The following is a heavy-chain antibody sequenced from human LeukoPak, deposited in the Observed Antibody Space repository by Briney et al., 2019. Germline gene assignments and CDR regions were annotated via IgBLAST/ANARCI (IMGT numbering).Heavy chain of an antibody. CDR1: GGSFSGYY. V-gene: IGHV4-34*01. Sequence: PSETLSLTCAVYGGSFSGYYWSWIRQPPGKGLEWIGEINHSGSTNYNPSLKSRVTISVDTSKNQFSLKLSSATAADTAVYYCARGWDTAMVNFDYWGQGTLVTVSS. D-gene: IGHD5-18*01. J-gene: IGHJ4*02. CDR3: ARGWDTAMVNFDY. CDR2: INHSGST.